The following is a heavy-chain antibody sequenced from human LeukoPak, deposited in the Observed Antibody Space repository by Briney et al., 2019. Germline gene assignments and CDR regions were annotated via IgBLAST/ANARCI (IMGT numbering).Heavy chain of an antibody. CDR2: IKQDGSEK. CDR3: ARGTYSSVENGASYYYGMDV. V-gene: IGHV3-7*01. Sequence: GGSLRLSCAASGFTFSSYWVSWVRQAPGKGLEWVANIKQDGSEKYYVDSVKGRFTISRDNAKNSLYLQMNSLRAEDTAVYYCARGTYSSVENGASYYYGMDVWGQGTTVTVSS. CDR1: GFTFSSYW. D-gene: IGHD3-22*01. J-gene: IGHJ6*02.